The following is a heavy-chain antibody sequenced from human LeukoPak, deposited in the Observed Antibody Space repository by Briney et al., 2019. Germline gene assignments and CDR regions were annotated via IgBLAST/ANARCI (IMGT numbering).Heavy chain of an antibody. D-gene: IGHD1-7*01. Sequence: SETLSLTCTVSGGSISGYYWSWIRQPPGKGLEWIGYIYYGGSTNSNPSLKSRVTISVDASKTQFSLKLNSVTAADTAVYYCARGSRELYYFDYWGQGALVTVSS. J-gene: IGHJ4*02. CDR1: GGSISGYY. CDR2: IYYGGST. CDR3: ARGSRELYYFDY. V-gene: IGHV4-59*01.